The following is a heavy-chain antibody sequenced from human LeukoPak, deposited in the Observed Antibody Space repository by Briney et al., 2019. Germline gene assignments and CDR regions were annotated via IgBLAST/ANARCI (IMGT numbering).Heavy chain of an antibody. CDR2: IRYDGSNK. CDR3: AKDLREPAAGTKLDY. Sequence: GGSLRLFCAASGFTFSSYGMHWVRQAPGKGLEWVSFIRYDGSNKYYADSVKGRFTISRDNSKNTLYLQMNSLRAEDTAVYYCAKDLREPAAGTKLDYWGQGTLVTVSS. CDR1: GFTFSSYG. J-gene: IGHJ4*02. D-gene: IGHD6-13*01. V-gene: IGHV3-30*02.